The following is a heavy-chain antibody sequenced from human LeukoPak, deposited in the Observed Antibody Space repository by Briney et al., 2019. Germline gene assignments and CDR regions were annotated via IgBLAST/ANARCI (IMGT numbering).Heavy chain of an antibody. CDR2: IKQDGSEK. V-gene: IGHV3-7*01. D-gene: IGHD1-1*01. Sequence: GGSLRLSCAASGFTFSSYWMSWVRQAPGKGLEWVANIKQDGSEKYYVDSVKGRFTISRDNAKNSLYLQMNSLRAEDTAVYYCAREGTGRYYYYYYMDVWGKGTTVTISS. CDR3: AREGTGRYYYYYYMDV. J-gene: IGHJ6*03. CDR1: GFTFSSYW.